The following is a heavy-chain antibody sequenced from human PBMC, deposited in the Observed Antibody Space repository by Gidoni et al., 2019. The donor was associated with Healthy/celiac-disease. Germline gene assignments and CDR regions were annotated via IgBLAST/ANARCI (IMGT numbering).Heavy chain of an antibody. CDR2: IRSKAYGGTT. J-gene: IGHJ3*02. CDR3: TSEGDGWWELGAFAFDI. V-gene: IGHV3-49*05. CDR1: GFNFGDYA. D-gene: IGHD2-15*01. Sequence: EVQLVESGGGLVKPGRSLRLSCTASGFNFGDYAMSWFRQAPGKGLEWVGFIRSKAYGGTTEYAASVKGRFTISRDDSKSIAYLQMNSLKTEDTAVYYCTSEGDGWWELGAFAFDIWGQGTMVTVSS.